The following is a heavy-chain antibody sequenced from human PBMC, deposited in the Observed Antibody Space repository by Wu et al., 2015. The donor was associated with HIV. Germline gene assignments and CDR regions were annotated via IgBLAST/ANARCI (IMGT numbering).Heavy chain of an antibody. CDR2: INSKSGDT. J-gene: IGHJ6*03. V-gene: IGHV1-2*02. CDR3: ARDFSGYYYYMDV. CDR1: GYTFTGKY. Sequence: QVQLVQSGTVVQKPGTSVRVSCKASGYTFTGKYIHWVRQAPGQGLEWMGWINSKSGDTNYAQKFQGRVTMTRDTSISTAYMELIRLRSDDSAVYFXARDFSGYYYYMDVWGKGTTVTVSS. D-gene: IGHD3-10*01.